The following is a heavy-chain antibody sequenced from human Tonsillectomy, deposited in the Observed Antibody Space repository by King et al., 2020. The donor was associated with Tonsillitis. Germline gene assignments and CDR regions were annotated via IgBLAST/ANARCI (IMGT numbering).Heavy chain of an antibody. V-gene: IGHV3-33*05. Sequence: VQLVESGGGVVQPAGSLRLSCVSSGFAFSSYGMHWVRQAPGKGLEWVAVISYDAIRENYADSVKGRFTISRDNSKNTLYLQMNSLRAEDTAVYYCARERLYSSYWGIDYWGQGSLVSVSS. D-gene: IGHD6-19*01. CDR1: GFAFSSYG. J-gene: IGHJ4*02. CDR2: ISYDAIRE. CDR3: ARERLYSSYWGIDY.